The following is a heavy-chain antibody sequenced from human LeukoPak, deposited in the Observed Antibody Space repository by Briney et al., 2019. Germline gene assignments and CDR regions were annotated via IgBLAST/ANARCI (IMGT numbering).Heavy chain of an antibody. CDR3: AELGIAMNGGV. D-gene: IGHD3-10*02. CDR1: GFTFSSYE. V-gene: IGHV3-48*03. J-gene: IGHJ6*04. CDR2: ISSSGSTI. Sequence: GGSLRLSCAASGFTFSSYEMNWVRQAPGKGLEWVSYISSSGSTIYYADSVKGRFTISRDNAKNSLYLQMNSLRAEDTAVYYCAELGIAMNGGVWGKGTTVTISS.